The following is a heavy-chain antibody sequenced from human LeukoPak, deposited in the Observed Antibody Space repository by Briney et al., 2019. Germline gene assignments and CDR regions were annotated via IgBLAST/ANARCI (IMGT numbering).Heavy chain of an antibody. CDR1: GGSISSYY. Sequence: PSETLSLTCTVSGGSISSYYWSWIRQPPGKGLEWIGYIYYSGSTNYNPSLKSRVTISVDTSKNQFSLKLSSVTAADTAVHYCARDHDTGNAFDIWGQGTMVTVSS. D-gene: IGHD5-18*01. J-gene: IGHJ3*02. V-gene: IGHV4-59*01. CDR2: IYYSGST. CDR3: ARDHDTGNAFDI.